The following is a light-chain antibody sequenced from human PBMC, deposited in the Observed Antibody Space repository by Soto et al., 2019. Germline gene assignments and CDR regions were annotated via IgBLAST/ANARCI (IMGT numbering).Light chain of an antibody. CDR3: GTVDSSLSAVV. Sequence: QSVLTQPPSVSAAPGQKVTISCSGSSSNIGNNYVSWYQQLPGTAPKLLIYDNNKRPSGIPDRFSGSKSGTSATLGITGLQTGDEADYYCGTVDSSLSAVVFGGGTQLTVL. CDR2: DNN. V-gene: IGLV1-51*01. J-gene: IGLJ2*01. CDR1: SSNIGNNY.